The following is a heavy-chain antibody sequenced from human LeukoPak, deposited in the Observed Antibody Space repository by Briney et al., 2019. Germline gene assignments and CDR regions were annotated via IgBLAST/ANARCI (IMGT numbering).Heavy chain of an antibody. CDR1: GFTFRDYY. Sequence: GGSLRLSCAASGFTFRDYYMSWIRQAPGKGLEWISYISSSAGTIHYVDSVKGRFTISRDNAKNTLYLQMDSLRVEDTAVYYCATSVTRRRLDWFIDLWGRGTLVSVSS. CDR2: ISSSAGTI. V-gene: IGHV3-11*04. D-gene: IGHD4-17*01. J-gene: IGHJ2*01. CDR3: ATSVTRRRLDWFIDL.